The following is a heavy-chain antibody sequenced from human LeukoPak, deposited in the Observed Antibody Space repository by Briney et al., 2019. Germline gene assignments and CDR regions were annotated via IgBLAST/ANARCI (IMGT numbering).Heavy chain of an antibody. CDR2: ISYSGST. D-gene: IGHD3-10*01. CDR1: GGSISNYW. CDR3: ARGGSGCNAMDV. V-gene: IGHV4-4*02. Sequence: PSGTLSLTCAVAGGSISNYWWSWVRQPPGKGLEWIGDISYSGSTNYNPSLKGRVTMSVDRSNNQFSLKLSSVTAEDTAVYYCARGGSGCNAMDVWGEGST. J-gene: IGHJ6*01.